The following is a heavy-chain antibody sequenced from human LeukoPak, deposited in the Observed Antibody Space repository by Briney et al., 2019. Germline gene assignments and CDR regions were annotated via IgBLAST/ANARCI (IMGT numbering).Heavy chain of an antibody. Sequence: ASVKVSCKASGYTFGSYGISWVRQAPGQGLEWMGWISAYNGNTNYAQKLQGRVTMTTDTSTSTAYMELRSLRSDDTAVYYCARDYYDSSGYYYVHAFDIWGQGTMVTVSS. CDR1: GYTFGSYG. CDR3: ARDYYDSSGYYYVHAFDI. CDR2: ISAYNGNT. V-gene: IGHV1-18*01. J-gene: IGHJ3*02. D-gene: IGHD3-22*01.